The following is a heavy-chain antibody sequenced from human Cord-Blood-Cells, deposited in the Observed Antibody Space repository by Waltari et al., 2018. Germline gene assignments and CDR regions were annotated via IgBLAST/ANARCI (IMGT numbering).Heavy chain of an antibody. CDR1: GYTFTGYY. CDR2: INPSSGGT. Sequence: QVQLVQSGAEVKKPGASVKVSCKASGYTFTGYYMHWVRQAPGQGLEWMGWINPSSGGTNYAQKFQGRVTMTRDTSISTAYMELSRLRSDDTAVYYCARGPRSKVGATDYWGQGTLVTVSS. D-gene: IGHD1-26*01. V-gene: IGHV1-2*02. CDR3: ARGPRSKVGATDY. J-gene: IGHJ4*02.